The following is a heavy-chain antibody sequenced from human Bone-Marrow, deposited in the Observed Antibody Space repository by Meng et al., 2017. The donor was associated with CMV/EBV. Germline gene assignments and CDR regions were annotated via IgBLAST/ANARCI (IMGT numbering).Heavy chain of an antibody. D-gene: IGHD2-2*01. CDR3: AKDREYCSSTSCYGGLLDY. CDR1: GFTFSSYA. V-gene: IGHV3-23*03. CDR2: IYSGGST. J-gene: IGHJ4*02. Sequence: GGSLRLSCAASGFTFSSYAMSWVRQAPGKGLEWVSVIYSGGSTYYADSVKGRFTISRDNSKNTLYLQMNSLRAEDTAVYYCAKDREYCSSTSCYGGLLDYWGQGTLVTVSS.